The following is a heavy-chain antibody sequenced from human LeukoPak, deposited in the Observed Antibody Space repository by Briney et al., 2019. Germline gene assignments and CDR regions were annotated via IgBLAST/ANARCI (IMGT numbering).Heavy chain of an antibody. CDR3: ARVAYYYGSGSYVSDY. Sequence: VGALRLSCAASGFTFSSYWMSWGRQAPGNGLDWVANIKKDGSEKYYVDSVKGRFTISRDNAKNSLYLQMNSLRAEDTAVYYCARVAYYYGSGSYVSDYWGQGTLVTVSS. J-gene: IGHJ4*02. D-gene: IGHD3-10*01. CDR2: IKKDGSEK. CDR1: GFTFSSYW. V-gene: IGHV3-7*01.